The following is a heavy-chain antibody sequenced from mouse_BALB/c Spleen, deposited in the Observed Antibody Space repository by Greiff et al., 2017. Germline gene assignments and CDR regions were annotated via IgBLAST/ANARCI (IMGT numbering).Heavy chain of an antibody. CDR1: GYSITSGYY. V-gene: IGHV3-6*02. D-gene: IGHD2-12*01. Sequence: EVQLQQSGPGLVKPSQSLSLTCSVTGYSITSGYYWNWIRQFPGNKLEWMGYISYDGSNNYNPYLKNRISITRDTSKNQFFLKLNSVTTEDTATYYCARGTRYDGYAMDYWGQGTSVTVSS. J-gene: IGHJ4*01. CDR3: ARGTRYDGYAMDY. CDR2: ISYDGSN.